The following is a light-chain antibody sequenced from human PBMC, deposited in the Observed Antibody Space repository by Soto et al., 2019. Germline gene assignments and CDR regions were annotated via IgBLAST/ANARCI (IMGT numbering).Light chain of an antibody. J-gene: IGLJ2*01. CDR3: SSYTSSAAVV. Sequence: QSALTQPPSVSGSTGQSVTISCTGSSSDVGDYNRVSWYQQPPGTVPKLMIYEVTYRPSGVPDRFSGSKSGNTASLTVSGLQAEDEAIYYCSSYTSSAAVVFGGGTKVTVL. CDR2: EVT. CDR1: SSDVGDYNR. V-gene: IGLV2-18*02.